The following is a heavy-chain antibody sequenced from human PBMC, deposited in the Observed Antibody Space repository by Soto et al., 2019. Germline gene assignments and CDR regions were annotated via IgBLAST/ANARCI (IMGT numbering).Heavy chain of an antibody. Sequence: SETLSLTCTVSGGSISGYYWSWRRQPPGKGLEWIGYMYNTGSTVYNPSFKSRVTISVDTSKNQFSLKLNSVTAADTAVYYCARDLWGYCGTDCYPLDVWGQGTTVT. J-gene: IGHJ6*02. CDR2: MYNTGST. V-gene: IGHV4-59*01. CDR3: ARDLWGYCGTDCYPLDV. D-gene: IGHD2-21*02. CDR1: GGSISGYY.